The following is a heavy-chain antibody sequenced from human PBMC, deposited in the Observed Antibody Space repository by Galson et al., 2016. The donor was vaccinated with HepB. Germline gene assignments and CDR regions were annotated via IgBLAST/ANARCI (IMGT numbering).Heavy chain of an antibody. CDR1: GFTFSRYS. Sequence: SLRLSCAASGFTFSRYSMNWVRQAPGKGLEWVSSISSDSTYISYADSVKGRVTISRDNAKNTLYLRMNSLRAEDTAMYYCARAPPSWYYDSSGQTEFDSWGQGTLVTVSS. CDR2: ISSDSTYI. V-gene: IGHV3-21*01. D-gene: IGHD3-22*01. J-gene: IGHJ4*02. CDR3: ARAPPSWYYDSSGQTEFDS.